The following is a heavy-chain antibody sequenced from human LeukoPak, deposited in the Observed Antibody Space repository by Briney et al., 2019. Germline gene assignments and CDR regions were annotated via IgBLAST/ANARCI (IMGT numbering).Heavy chain of an antibody. J-gene: IGHJ4*02. V-gene: IGHV1-8*01. CDR1: GYTFTSYD. D-gene: IGHD2-15*01. Sequence: ASVKVSCKASGYTFTSYDTNWVRQATGQGLEWMGWMNPNSGNTGYAQKFQGRVTMTRNTSISTAYMELSSLRSEDTAVYYCARDLVVVAATQNDYWGQGTLVTVSS. CDR2: MNPNSGNT. CDR3: ARDLVVVAATQNDY.